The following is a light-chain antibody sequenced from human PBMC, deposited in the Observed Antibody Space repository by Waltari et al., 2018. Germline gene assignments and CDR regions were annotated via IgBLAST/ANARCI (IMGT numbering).Light chain of an antibody. CDR2: TAS. CDR1: KSITIH. CDR3: QQSYITPYT. Sequence: DIQMTQAQSSLSASVGDSVTMTCRAIKSITIHLNWFQQQPGKAPKLLIHTASSLQSGVPSKFSGSGSATHFTLTITSLQPEDFATYFCQQSYITPYTFGQGTKLEIK. V-gene: IGKV1-39*01. J-gene: IGKJ2*01.